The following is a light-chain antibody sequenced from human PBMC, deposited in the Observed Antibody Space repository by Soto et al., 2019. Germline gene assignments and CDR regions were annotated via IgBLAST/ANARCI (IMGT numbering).Light chain of an antibody. CDR1: SSDGGGYNR. CDR2: EVS. CDR3: SSYTSSSTFLWV. J-gene: IGLJ3*02. V-gene: IGLV2-18*02. Sequence: QSALTQPPSVSGSPGQSVTISCTGTSSDGGGYNRVSWYQQPPGTAPKLMIYEVSNRPSGVPDRFSGSKSGNTASLTISGLQAEDEADYYCSSYTSSSTFLWVFGGGTKLTVL.